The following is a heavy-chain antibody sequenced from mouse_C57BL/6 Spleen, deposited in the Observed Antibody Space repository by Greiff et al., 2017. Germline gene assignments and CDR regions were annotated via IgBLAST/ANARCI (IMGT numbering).Heavy chain of an antibody. CDR1: GYTFTSYT. D-gene: IGHD1-1*01. CDR2: INPGSGYT. CDR3: AREGITTVNFDY. J-gene: IGHJ2*01. Sequence: VQLQQSGAELVRPGASVKMSCKASGYTFTSYTMHWVKQRPGQGLEWIGDINPGSGYTKYNQKFKDKATLTADKSSSTAYMQLSSLTSEDSAVYYCAREGITTVNFDYWGQGTTLTVSS. V-gene: IGHV1-4*01.